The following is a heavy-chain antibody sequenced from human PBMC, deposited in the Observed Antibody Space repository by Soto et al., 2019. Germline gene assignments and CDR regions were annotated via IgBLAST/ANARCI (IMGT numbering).Heavy chain of an antibody. CDR3: ATGRPYGSGSYYFDY. CDR2: FDPEDGET. J-gene: IGHJ4*02. CDR1: GYTLTELS. V-gene: IGHV1-24*01. D-gene: IGHD3-10*01. Sequence: ASVKVSCKVSGYTLTELSMHWVRQAPGKGLEWMGGFDPEDGETIYARKFQGRVTMTEDTSTDTAYMELSSLRSEDTAVYYCATGRPYGSGSYYFDYWGQGTLVTVSS.